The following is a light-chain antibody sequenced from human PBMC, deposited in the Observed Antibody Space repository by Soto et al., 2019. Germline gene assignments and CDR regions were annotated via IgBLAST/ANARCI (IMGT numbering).Light chain of an antibody. Sequence: EVVLTQSPGTLSLSPGERATLSCRASQSVSNNYLAWYQQKPGQSPKLLIFGSSDRATGIPDRFSGSGSGTDFTLTSSSVEPEDVAVYYCQQYGSSPPYTFGQGTKLEIK. V-gene: IGKV3-20*01. J-gene: IGKJ2*01. CDR1: QSVSNNY. CDR2: GSS. CDR3: QQYGSSPPYT.